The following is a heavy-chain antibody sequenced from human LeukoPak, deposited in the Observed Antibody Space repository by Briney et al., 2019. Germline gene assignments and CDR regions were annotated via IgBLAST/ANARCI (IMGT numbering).Heavy chain of an antibody. CDR2: ISSSGSTI. CDR3: ARGLRDSRPNWFDP. Sequence: PGGSLRLSCAASGFTFSSYGMNWVRQAPGKGLEWVSYISSSGSTIYYADSVKGRFTISRDNAKNSLYLQMNSLRAEDTAVYYCARGLRDSRPNWFDPWGQGTLVTVSS. D-gene: IGHD3-22*01. J-gene: IGHJ5*02. V-gene: IGHV3-48*03. CDR1: GFTFSSYG.